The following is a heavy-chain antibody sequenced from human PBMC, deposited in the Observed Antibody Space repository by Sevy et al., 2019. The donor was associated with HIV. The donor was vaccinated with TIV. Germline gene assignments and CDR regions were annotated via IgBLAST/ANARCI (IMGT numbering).Heavy chain of an antibody. CDR3: ASRGGGRYPF. CDR2: ISGSGGST. D-gene: IGHD1-26*01. J-gene: IGHJ4*02. V-gene: IGHV3-23*01. Sequence: GGSLRLSCAASGLTFSSYAMSWVRQAPGKGLEWVSAISGSGGSTYYADSVKRRFTISRDNSKNTLYLQMNSLKAEDTAVYYCASRGGGRYPFWGQGTLVTVSS. CDR1: GLTFSSYA.